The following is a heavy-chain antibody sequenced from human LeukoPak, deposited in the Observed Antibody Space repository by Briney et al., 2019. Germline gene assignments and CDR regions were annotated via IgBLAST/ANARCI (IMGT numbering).Heavy chain of an antibody. V-gene: IGHV3-7*01. J-gene: IGHJ4*02. D-gene: IGHD2-21*01. Sequence: GGSLRLSCAVSGFTFSDYWMTWVRQAPGKGLEWVANINQGGSEKYYVDSVKGRFTISRDNAQNSVYLQMNSLRAEDTAVYYCAGRYCSGDYCPGYWGQGTLVTVSS. CDR3: AGRYCSGDYCPGY. CDR2: INQGGSEK. CDR1: GFTFSDYW.